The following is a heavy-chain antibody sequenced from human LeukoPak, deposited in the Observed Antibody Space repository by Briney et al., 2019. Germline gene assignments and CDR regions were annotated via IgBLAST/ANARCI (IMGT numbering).Heavy chain of an antibody. CDR2: INPNSGGT. D-gene: IGHD6-13*01. CDR1: GYTFTGYY. J-gene: IGHJ4*02. Sequence: ASVKVSCTASGYTFTGYYMHWVRQAPGQGLEWMGWINPNSGGTNYAQTFQGWVTMTRDTSISTAYMELSRLRSDDTAVYYCARAGIAAISFDYWGQGTLVTVSS. CDR3: ARAGIAAISFDY. V-gene: IGHV1-2*04.